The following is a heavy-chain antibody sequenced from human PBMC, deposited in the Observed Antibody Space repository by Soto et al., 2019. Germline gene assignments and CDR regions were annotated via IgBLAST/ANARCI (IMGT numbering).Heavy chain of an antibody. CDR2: IYYSGST. J-gene: IGHJ4*02. D-gene: IGHD3-3*02. Sequence: SETLSLTCTVSGGSISSYYWSWIRQPPGKGLEWIGYIYYSGSTNYNPSLKSRVTISVDTSKNQFSLKLSSVTAADTAVYYCARSPRIHLFDYWGQGTLVTSPQ. CDR1: GGSISSYY. V-gene: IGHV4-59*01. CDR3: ARSPRIHLFDY.